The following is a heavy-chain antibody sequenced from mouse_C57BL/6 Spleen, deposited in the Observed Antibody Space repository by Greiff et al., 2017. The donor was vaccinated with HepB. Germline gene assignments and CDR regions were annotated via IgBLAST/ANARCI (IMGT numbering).Heavy chain of an antibody. D-gene: IGHD1-1*01. V-gene: IGHV5-17*01. CDR2: ISSGSSTI. CDR1: GFTFSDYG. J-gene: IGHJ2*01. CDR3: ARDGYYYGSSWDFDY. Sequence: EVKLVESGGGLVKPGGSLKLSCAASGFTFSDYGMHWVRQAPEKGLEWVAYISSGSSTIYYADTVKGRFTISRDNAKNTLFLQMTSLRSEDTAMYYCARDGYYYGSSWDFDYWGQGTTLTVSS.